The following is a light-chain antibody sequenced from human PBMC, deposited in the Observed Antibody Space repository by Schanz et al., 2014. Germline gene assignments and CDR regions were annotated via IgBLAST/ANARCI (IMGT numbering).Light chain of an antibody. J-gene: IGKJ1*01. CDR3: QQYNSSPWT. V-gene: IGKV1-9*01. CDR1: QGISSY. Sequence: IQLTQSPSSLSASVGDRVTITCRASQGISSYLAWYQQKPGKAPKLLIYAASTLQSGVPSRFSGSGSGTDFTLTITSLQPDDFATYYCQQYNSSPWTFGQGTKVEIK. CDR2: AAS.